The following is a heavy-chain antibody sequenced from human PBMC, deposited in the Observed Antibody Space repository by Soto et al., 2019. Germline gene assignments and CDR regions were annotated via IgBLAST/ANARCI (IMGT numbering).Heavy chain of an antibody. Sequence: QVQLVESGGGVVQPGRSLRLSCAASGFTFSSYGMHWVRQAPGKGLEWVAVISYDGSNKYYADSVKGRFTISRDNSKNTLYLQMNSLRAEDTAVYYCAKPKRGSYRPDAFDIWGQGTMVTVSS. CDR3: AKPKRGSYRPDAFDI. CDR1: GFTFSSYG. CDR2: ISYDGSNK. J-gene: IGHJ3*02. D-gene: IGHD3-16*02. V-gene: IGHV3-30*18.